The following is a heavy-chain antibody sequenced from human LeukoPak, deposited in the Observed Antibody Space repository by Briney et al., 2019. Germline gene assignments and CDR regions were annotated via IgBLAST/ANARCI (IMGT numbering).Heavy chain of an antibody. J-gene: IGHJ4*02. V-gene: IGHV4-31*03. CDR3: ARDGSDNWGQFDY. Sequence: SETLSLTCTVSGGSISNGGYYWSWIRQHPGKGLEWIGYIYYSGSTYYNPSLKSRVTISVDTSKNQFYLELSSVAAADTAVYYCARDGSDNWGQFDYWGQGTLATVSS. CDR2: IYYSGST. D-gene: IGHD1-1*01. CDR1: GGSISNGGYY.